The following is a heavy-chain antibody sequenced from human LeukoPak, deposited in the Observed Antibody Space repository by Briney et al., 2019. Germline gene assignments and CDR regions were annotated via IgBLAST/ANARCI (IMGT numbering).Heavy chain of an antibody. CDR3: ARFRYGDYVDY. V-gene: IGHV1-2*06. D-gene: IGHD4-17*01. Sequence: ASVKVSCKASGCTFTGYYMHWVRQAPGQGLEWMGRINPNSGGTNYAQKFQGRVTMTRDTSISTAYMELSRLRSDDTAVYYCARFRYGDYVDYWGQGTLVTVSS. J-gene: IGHJ4*02. CDR2: INPNSGGT. CDR1: GCTFTGYY.